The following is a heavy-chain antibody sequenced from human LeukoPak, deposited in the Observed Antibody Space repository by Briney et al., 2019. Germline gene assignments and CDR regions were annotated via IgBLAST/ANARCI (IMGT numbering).Heavy chain of an antibody. D-gene: IGHD5-18*01. Sequence: SETLSLTCTVSGGSISSYSWGWIRQPPGKGLEWIGSVYYSESTSYNPSLKSRVTISVDTSKNQFSLKLNSVTAADTAVYYCARLMGSYDSDYWGQGTLVTVSS. J-gene: IGHJ4*02. CDR3: ARLMGSYDSDY. CDR1: GGSISSYS. V-gene: IGHV4-39*01. CDR2: VYYSEST.